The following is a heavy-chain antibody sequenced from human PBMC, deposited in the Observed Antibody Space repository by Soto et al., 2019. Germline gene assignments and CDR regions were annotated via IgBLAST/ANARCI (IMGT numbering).Heavy chain of an antibody. CDR1: GFTFSSYA. D-gene: IGHD5-12*01. CDR2: ISASGGGT. V-gene: IGHV3-23*01. Sequence: PGGSLRLSCAASGFTFSSYAMSWVRQAPGKGLEWVSAISASGGGTYYADSVKGRFTISRDNSKNTLYQQMNSLRAEDTAVYSCAKAWMDNARHRYFDHWGQGTLVTVSS. CDR3: AKAWMDNARHRYFDH. J-gene: IGHJ4*02.